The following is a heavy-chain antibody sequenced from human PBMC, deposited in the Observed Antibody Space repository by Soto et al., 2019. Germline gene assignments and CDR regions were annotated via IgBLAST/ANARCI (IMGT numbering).Heavy chain of an antibody. J-gene: IGHJ4*02. CDR3: AKDQRAESSSSSVDAPFDY. CDR2: ISGSGGST. CDR1: GFTFSSYA. D-gene: IGHD6-6*01. Sequence: HPGGSLRLSCAASGFTFSSYAMSWVRQAPGKGLEWVSAISGSGGSTYYADSVKGRFTISRDNSKNTLYLQMNSLRAEDTAVYYCAKDQRAESSSSSVDAPFDYWGQGTLVTVSS. V-gene: IGHV3-23*01.